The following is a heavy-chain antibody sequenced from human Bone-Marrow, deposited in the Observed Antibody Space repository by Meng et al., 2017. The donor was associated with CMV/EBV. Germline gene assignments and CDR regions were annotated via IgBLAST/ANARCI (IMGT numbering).Heavy chain of an antibody. Sequence: GGSLRLSCAASGFTFSSYSMNWVRQAPGKGLEWVSSIGSGGSPTFYTDSVKGRFTISRDNSRNTLYLQMTSLRAEDTAIYYCARKSGSDFCYDCWGQGTLVTVSS. CDR1: GFTFSSYS. D-gene: IGHD3/OR15-3a*01. J-gene: IGHJ4*02. CDR3: ARKSGSDFCYDC. V-gene: IGHV3-23*01. CDR2: IGSGGSPT.